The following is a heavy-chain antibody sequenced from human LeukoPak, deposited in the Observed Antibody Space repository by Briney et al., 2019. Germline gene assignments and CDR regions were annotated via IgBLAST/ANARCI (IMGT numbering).Heavy chain of an antibody. J-gene: IGHJ4*02. D-gene: IGHD2-21*02. CDR3: AKGQQAYCGGDCYSGPFDY. CDR2: IHYDGTNE. CDR1: GFTFSSYG. Sequence: GGSLRLSCAAAGFTFSSYGMHWVREAAGKGLEWVAFIHYDGTNEYYADCVKGRFTIARDNFKNTLSLQMNGLRVEDTAVYYCAKGQQAYCGGDCYSGPFDYWGQGTLVTVSS. V-gene: IGHV3-30*02.